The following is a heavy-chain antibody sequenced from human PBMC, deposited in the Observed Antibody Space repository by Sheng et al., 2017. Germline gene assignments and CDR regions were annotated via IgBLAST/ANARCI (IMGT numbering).Heavy chain of an antibody. CDR2: FITVGEP. J-gene: IGHJ3*02. Sequence: QVQLQESGPGLVKAFGDPCPSPVVSLVTPSVVTSGAGSGSPQGRIWSGLAIFITVGEPITTPPSKSRVTISXDTSYNQFSLRLSSVTAEDTAIYYCARGGSGSFYDVFDIWGQGTMVTVSS. CDR3: ARGGSGSFYDVFDI. V-gene: IGHV4-59*11. D-gene: IGHD6-19*01. CDR1: VTPSVVTS.